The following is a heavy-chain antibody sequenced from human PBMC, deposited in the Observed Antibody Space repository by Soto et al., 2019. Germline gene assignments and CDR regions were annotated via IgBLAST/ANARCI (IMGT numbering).Heavy chain of an antibody. CDR2: IVVGSGNT. CDR3: AADLYYDFWSGPGWFDP. J-gene: IGHJ5*02. CDR1: GFTFTSSA. D-gene: IGHD3-3*01. Sequence: GASVKVSCKASGFTFTSSAVQWLRQARGQRLEWIGWIVVGSGNTNYAQKFQERVTITRDMSTSTAYMELSSLRSEDTAVYYCAADLYYDFWSGPGWFDPWGQGTLVTVSS. V-gene: IGHV1-58*01.